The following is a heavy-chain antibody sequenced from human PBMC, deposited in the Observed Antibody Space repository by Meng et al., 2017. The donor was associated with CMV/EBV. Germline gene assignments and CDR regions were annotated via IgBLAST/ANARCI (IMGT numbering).Heavy chain of an antibody. CDR1: GFPLSSDA. D-gene: IGHD2-15*01. V-gene: IGHV3-23*01. CDR3: AAARWTATDYWYVDL. Sequence: GFPLSSDAMTWHRQAPGKGLEWISHIGGSGDSAYYADSVKGRFTISRDNSKNTLYLQMNSLRAEDTALYYCAAARWTATDYWYVDLWGRGTLVTVSS. J-gene: IGHJ2*01. CDR2: IGGSGDSA.